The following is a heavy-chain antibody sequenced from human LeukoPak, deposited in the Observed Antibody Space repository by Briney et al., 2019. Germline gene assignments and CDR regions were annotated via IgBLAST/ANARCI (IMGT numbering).Heavy chain of an antibody. D-gene: IGHD1-26*01. Sequence: SQTLSLTCTVSGGSISSGNYYWSWIRQPPGKGLEWIGYIYYSGSTNYSPSLKSRVTISVDTSKNQFSLKLNSVTAADAAVYYCARNQWELPEIMYFDVWGQGALVTVSS. CDR3: ARNQWELPEIMYFDV. V-gene: IGHV4-61*01. CDR1: GGSISSGNYY. CDR2: IYYSGST. J-gene: IGHJ4*02.